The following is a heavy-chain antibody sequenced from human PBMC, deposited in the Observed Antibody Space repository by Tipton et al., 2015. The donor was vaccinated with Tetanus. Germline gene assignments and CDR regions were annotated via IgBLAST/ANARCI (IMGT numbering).Heavy chain of an antibody. V-gene: IGHV4-61*08. CDR1: GSSISRSGHY. CDR2: VSSSGNS. CDR3: ARGWSECSSWSCSPFDS. Sequence: GLVKPSETLSLTCTVSGSSISRSGHYWTWFRQPPGKRLEWIGFVSSSGNSNYSPSLTGRVSMSLGTSKQQFSLSLTSATAADTAVYYCARGWSECSSWSCSPFDSWGQGTLVTVSS. D-gene: IGHD2-2*01. J-gene: IGHJ4*02.